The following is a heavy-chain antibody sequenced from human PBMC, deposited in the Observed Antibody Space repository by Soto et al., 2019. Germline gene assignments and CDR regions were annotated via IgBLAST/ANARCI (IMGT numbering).Heavy chain of an antibody. J-gene: IGHJ4*02. CDR3: ARSRDYYGSGSYYTEDY. D-gene: IGHD3-10*01. CDR2: INSDGSRT. V-gene: IGHV3-74*01. Sequence: VGSLRLSCAASGFTFSTYWMHWVRQAPGKGLVWVSRINSDGSRTNYADSVKGRLTTFRDNAKNTVYLQLNSLRAEDTAVYYCARSRDYYGSGSYYTEDYWGQGTLVTVSS. CDR1: GFTFSTYW.